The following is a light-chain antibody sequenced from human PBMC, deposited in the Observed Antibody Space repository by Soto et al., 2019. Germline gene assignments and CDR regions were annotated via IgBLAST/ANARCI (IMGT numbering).Light chain of an antibody. V-gene: IGKV1-5*01. J-gene: IGKJ1*01. CDR2: DAS. CDR1: QSISSW. Sequence: DIQITHSPSTLSASVGDRVTITCRASQSISSWLAWYQQKPGKAPKLLIYDASSLESGVPSRFSGSGSGTEFTLTISSLQPDDFATYYCQQYNSYPWAFGQGTKVEIK. CDR3: QQYNSYPWA.